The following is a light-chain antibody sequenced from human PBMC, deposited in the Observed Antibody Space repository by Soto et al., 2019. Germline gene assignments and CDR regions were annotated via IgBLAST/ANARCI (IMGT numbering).Light chain of an antibody. CDR2: GNS. CDR3: QSYDSSLSGYV. V-gene: IGLV1-40*01. CDR1: SSKNGVGYD. J-gene: IGLJ1*01. Sequence: QSVLTQPPPVSGGPRQRGTLSRPGGSSKNGVGYDVHWYQQLPGTAPKLLIYGNSNRPSGVPDRFSGSKSGTSASLAITGLQAEDEAGYYCQSYDSSLSGYVFGTGTKVTVL.